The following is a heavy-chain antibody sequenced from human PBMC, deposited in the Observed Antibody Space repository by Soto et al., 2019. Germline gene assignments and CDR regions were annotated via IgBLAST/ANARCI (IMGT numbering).Heavy chain of an antibody. Sequence: ASVKVSCKASGGTFSSYSINWVRQAPGQGLEWMGGIIPICGTANNAQKFQGRVTITADESATTVYMELSSLRSEDTAVYYCASGANICTVKYYFDYWGQGTLVTVSS. J-gene: IGHJ4*02. CDR1: GGTFSSYS. CDR2: IIPICGTA. D-gene: IGHD2-8*02. V-gene: IGHV1-69*13. CDR3: ASGANICTVKYYFDY.